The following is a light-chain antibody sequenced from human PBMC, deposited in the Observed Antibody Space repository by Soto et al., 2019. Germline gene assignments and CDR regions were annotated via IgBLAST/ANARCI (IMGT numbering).Light chain of an antibody. CDR3: CSYAGSYTP. V-gene: IGLV2-11*01. CDR2: DVT. Sequence: QSALTQPRSVSGSPGQSVTISCTGTSSDVGAYNFVSWYQQHPGKAPKLMIYDVTKRPSGVPDRFSGSKSANTASLTISGLRAEDEADYYCCSYAGSYTPFGGGTKLNVL. CDR1: SSDVGAYNF. J-gene: IGLJ2*01.